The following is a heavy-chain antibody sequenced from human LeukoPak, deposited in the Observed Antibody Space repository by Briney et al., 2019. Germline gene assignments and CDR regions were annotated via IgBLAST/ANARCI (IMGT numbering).Heavy chain of an antibody. Sequence: AGGSLRLSCAASGFTFSRYGMHWVRQAPGKGLEWVAFIRYDGSNKFYADSVKGRFTISRDNAKNSLYLQMNSLRAEDTAVYYCARSIVGATLSAFDIWGQGTMVTVSS. CDR3: ARSIVGATLSAFDI. J-gene: IGHJ3*02. V-gene: IGHV3-30*02. CDR2: IRYDGSNK. D-gene: IGHD1-26*01. CDR1: GFTFSRYG.